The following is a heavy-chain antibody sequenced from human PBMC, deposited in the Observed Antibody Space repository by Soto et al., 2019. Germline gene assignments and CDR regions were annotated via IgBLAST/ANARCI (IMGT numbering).Heavy chain of an antibody. CDR1: GFTFSSYG. J-gene: IGHJ4*02. D-gene: IGHD5-12*01. CDR3: ASAIGGWLQLSD. CDR2: ISYDGSNK. V-gene: IGHV3-30*03. Sequence: GGSLRLSCAASGFTFSSYGMHWVRQAPGKGLEWVAVISYDGSNKYYADSVKGRFTISRDNSKNTLYLQMNSLRSDDTAVYYCASAIGGWLQLSDWGQGTLVTVSS.